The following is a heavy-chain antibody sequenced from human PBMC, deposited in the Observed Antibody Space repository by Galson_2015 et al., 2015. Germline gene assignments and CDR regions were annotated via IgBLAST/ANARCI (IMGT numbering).Heavy chain of an antibody. D-gene: IGHD1-14*01. CDR3: ARDNRLGTTGVGAYYYHGMDV. CDR2: IDWSSDTI. Sequence: LRLSCAGSGFPFADYAIHWVRQAPGQGLEWVAGIDWSSDTIGYADSVKGRFTISRDNGRLAVYLQMDSLGPEDTAFYYCARDNRLGTTGVGAYYYHGMDVWGRWTTVTVSS. CDR1: GFPFADYA. J-gene: IGHJ6*02. V-gene: IGHV3-9*01.